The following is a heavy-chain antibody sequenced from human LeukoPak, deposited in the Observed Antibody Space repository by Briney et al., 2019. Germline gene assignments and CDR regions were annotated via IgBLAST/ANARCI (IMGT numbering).Heavy chain of an antibody. V-gene: IGHV1-69*01. J-gene: IGHJ4*02. CDR3: ATGEYYDFWSGYFKYDY. CDR1: GGTFSSYA. CDR2: IIPIFGTA. D-gene: IGHD3-3*01. Sequence: ASVKVSCKASGGTFSSYAISWVRQAPGQGLEWMGGIIPIFGTANYAQKFQGRVTITADESTSTAYMELSSLRSEDAAVYYCATGEYYDFWSGYFKYDYWGQGTLVTVSS.